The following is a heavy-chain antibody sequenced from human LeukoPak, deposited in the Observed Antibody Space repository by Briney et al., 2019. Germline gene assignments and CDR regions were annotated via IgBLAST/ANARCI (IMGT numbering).Heavy chain of an antibody. D-gene: IGHD3-10*01. CDR2: IYYSGST. V-gene: IGHV4-59*01. CDR1: GCSISKSY. Sequence: PSETLSLTCTVSGCSISKSYWSWIWQPPGKGLEWIGYIYYSGSTNYNPSLKSRVTISVDTSKNQFSLKLSSVTTAHTVVYHCTGDLSLVPGDEVEPFDIWGQGTMVTVSS. J-gene: IGHJ3*02. CDR3: TGDLSLVPGDEVEPFDI.